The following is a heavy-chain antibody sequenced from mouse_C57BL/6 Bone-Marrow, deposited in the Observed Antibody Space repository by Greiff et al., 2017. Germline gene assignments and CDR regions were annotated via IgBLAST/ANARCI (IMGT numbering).Heavy chain of an antibody. D-gene: IGHD2-2*01. CDR3: ARSGLRQTAWFAY. Sequence: VKLQQPGAELVRPGSSVKLSCKASGYTFTSYWLHWVKQRPIQGLEWIGNIDPSDSETHYNQKFKDKATLTVDKSSSTAYMQLSSLTSEDSAVYYCARSGLRQTAWFAYWGQGTLVTVSA. CDR1: GYTFTSYW. CDR2: IDPSDSET. V-gene: IGHV1-52*01. J-gene: IGHJ3*01.